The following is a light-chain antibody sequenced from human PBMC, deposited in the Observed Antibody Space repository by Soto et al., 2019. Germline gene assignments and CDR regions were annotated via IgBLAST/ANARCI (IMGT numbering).Light chain of an antibody. V-gene: IGKV3-11*01. CDR1: QSVSSY. Sequence: EIVLTQSPATLSLSPGERATLSCRASQSVSSYLAWYQRKPGQAPRLLIYDASNRATGIPPRFSGSGSGTDFTLTISSLEPEDFAVYYCQQRSNWPITFGQGTRLEIK. J-gene: IGKJ5*01. CDR2: DAS. CDR3: QQRSNWPIT.